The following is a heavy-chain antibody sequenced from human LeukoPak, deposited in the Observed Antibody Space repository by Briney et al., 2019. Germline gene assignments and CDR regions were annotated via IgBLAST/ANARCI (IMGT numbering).Heavy chain of an antibody. Sequence: GGSLRLSCAASGFTFSSYGMHWVRQAPGKGLEWVAVISYDGSNKYYADSVKGRFTISRDNSKNTLYLQMNSLRAEDTAVYYCAKASFVFWGQGTLVTVSS. CDR2: ISYDGSNK. V-gene: IGHV3-30*18. CDR3: AKASFVF. CDR1: GFTFSSYG. J-gene: IGHJ4*02.